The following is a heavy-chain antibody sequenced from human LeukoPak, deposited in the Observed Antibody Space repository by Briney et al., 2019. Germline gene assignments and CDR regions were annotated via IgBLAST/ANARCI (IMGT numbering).Heavy chain of an antibody. D-gene: IGHD3-22*01. CDR3: ARDRYYYGSSGYCDY. J-gene: IGHJ4*02. CDR1: GYTFTGYY. Sequence: ASVKVSCKASGYTFTGYYMHWVRQAPGQGLEWMGWINPNSGGTNYAQKFQGRVTMTRDTSISTAYMELSRLRSDDTAVYYCARDRYYYGSSGYCDYWGQGTLVTVSS. CDR2: INPNSGGT. V-gene: IGHV1-2*02.